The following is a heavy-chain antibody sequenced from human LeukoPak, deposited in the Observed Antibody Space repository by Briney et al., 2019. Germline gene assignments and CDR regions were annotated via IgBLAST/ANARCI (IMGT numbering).Heavy chain of an antibody. D-gene: IGHD2-8*01. Sequence: GRSLRLSCAASGFTFSSHGMQWVRQAPGKGLEWVAVISHDGSITYYANSVKGRFTISRDNSKNTLYLQMNSLRAEDTAVYYCARAVDGYFDYWGQGTLVTVSS. CDR3: ARAVDGYFDY. CDR2: ISHDGSIT. V-gene: IGHV3-30*03. J-gene: IGHJ4*02. CDR1: GFTFSSHG.